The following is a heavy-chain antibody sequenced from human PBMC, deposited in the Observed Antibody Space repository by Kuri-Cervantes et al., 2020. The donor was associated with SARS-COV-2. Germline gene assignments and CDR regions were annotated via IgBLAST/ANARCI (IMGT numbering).Heavy chain of an antibody. J-gene: IGHJ5*02. V-gene: IGHV1-18*01. D-gene: IGHD4-11*01. Sequence: ASVKVSCKASGYTFTSYGISWVRQAPGQGLEWMGWISAYNGNTNYAQKLQGRVTMTTDTSTSTAYMELRSLRSDDTAVYYCARDRSNYKGNNWFDPWGQGTLVTVSS. CDR2: ISAYNGNT. CDR1: GYTFTSYG. CDR3: ARDRSNYKGNNWFDP.